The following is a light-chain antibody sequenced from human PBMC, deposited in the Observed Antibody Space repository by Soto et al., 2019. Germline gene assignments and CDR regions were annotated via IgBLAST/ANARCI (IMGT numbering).Light chain of an antibody. Sequence: EIVFVQAPATPSLSPGERATLSCRASQSVGSYLAWYQHRPGQAPRLLISDASNRATGIPARFSGSGSETDFTLTISSLEPEDSAVYYCQQRSNWPSLTFGGGTKVDIK. CDR1: QSVGSY. J-gene: IGKJ4*01. V-gene: IGKV3-11*01. CDR3: QQRSNWPSLT. CDR2: DAS.